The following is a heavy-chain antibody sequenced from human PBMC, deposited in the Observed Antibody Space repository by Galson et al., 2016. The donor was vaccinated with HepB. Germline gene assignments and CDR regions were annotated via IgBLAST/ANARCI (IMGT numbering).Heavy chain of an antibody. CDR1: GFTFSSSW. CDR3: ATTAAAPGNY. V-gene: IGHV3-7*03. Sequence: SLRLSCAASGFTFSSSWMSWVRQAPGKGLERVANIKQDGSDKYYVDPVKGRFTISRDNAENSLYLQMNTLRAEDTAVYYCATTAAAPGNYWGQGTLVTVSS. CDR2: IKQDGSDK. J-gene: IGHJ4*02. D-gene: IGHD6-25*01.